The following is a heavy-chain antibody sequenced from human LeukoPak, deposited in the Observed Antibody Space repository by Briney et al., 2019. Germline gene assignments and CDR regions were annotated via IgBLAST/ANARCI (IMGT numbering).Heavy chain of an antibody. CDR2: ISSSSSYI. D-gene: IGHD6-13*01. J-gene: IGHJ6*02. V-gene: IGHV3-21*01. Sequence: GGSLRLSCAASGFTFSSYSMNWVRQAPGKGLEWVSSISSSSSYIYYADSVKGRFTISRDNAKNPLYLQMNSLRAEDTAVYYCARDSSWPNYYYYYGMDVWGQGTTVTVSS. CDR1: GFTFSSYS. CDR3: ARDSSWPNYYYYYGMDV.